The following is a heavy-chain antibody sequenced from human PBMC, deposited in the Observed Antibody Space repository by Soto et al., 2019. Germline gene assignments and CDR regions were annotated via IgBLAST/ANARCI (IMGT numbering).Heavy chain of an antibody. V-gene: IGHV4-59*01. Sequence: SSETLSLTCTVSGGSISSYYWSWIRQPPGKGLEWIGYIYYSGSTNYNPSLKSRVTISVDTSKNQFSLKLSSVTAADTAVYYCARLDYYGSGSYSLAFDIWGQGTMVTVS. D-gene: IGHD3-10*01. J-gene: IGHJ3*02. CDR3: ARLDYYGSGSYSLAFDI. CDR1: GGSISSYY. CDR2: IYYSGST.